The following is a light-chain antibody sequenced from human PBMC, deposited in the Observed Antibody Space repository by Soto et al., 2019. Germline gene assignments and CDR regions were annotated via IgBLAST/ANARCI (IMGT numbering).Light chain of an antibody. V-gene: IGKV3-15*01. J-gene: IGKJ1*01. CDR1: QSISDT. CDR2: GAS. Sequence: EIEMTQSPSTLSVSPGGRATLSCRASQSISDTFDWYQQNPGRAPRLLIYGASRRATGIPARFSGSGSGTDFPLTISRLQSEDFAVYYCQQYNSWPWTFGQGTKVDIK. CDR3: QQYNSWPWT.